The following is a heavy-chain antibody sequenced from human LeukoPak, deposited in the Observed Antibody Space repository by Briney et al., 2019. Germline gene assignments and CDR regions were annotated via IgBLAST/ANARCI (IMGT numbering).Heavy chain of an antibody. CDR1: GFTFSGYA. J-gene: IGHJ4*02. D-gene: IGHD6-19*01. CDR2: ISGSGGST. Sequence: GGSLRLSCAASGFTFSGYAMSWVRQAPEKGLEWVSGISGSGGSTYYADSVKGRFTISRDNSKNTLYLQMNSLRAEDTAVYYCANSGWTLRDYWGQGTLVTVS. V-gene: IGHV3-23*01. CDR3: ANSGWTLRDY.